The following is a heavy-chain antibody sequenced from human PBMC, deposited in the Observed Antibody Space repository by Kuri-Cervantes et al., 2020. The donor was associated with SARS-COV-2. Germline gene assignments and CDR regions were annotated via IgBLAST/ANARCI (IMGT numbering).Heavy chain of an antibody. Sequence: SVKVSCKPCGDTFTYRFLHWVRQAPGQAPEWMGWITPFNGNTKYAQKFQDRVTITRDRSMNTAYMELSSLRSEDTAMYYCARSGPGAISREDGALDIWGQGTMVTVSS. V-gene: IGHV1-45*02. CDR2: ITPFNGNT. J-gene: IGHJ3*02. CDR1: GDTFTYRF. D-gene: IGHD4/OR15-4a*01. CDR3: ARSGPGAISREDGALDI.